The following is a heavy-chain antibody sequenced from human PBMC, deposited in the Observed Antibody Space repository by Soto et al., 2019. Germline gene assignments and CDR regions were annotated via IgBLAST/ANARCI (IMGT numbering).Heavy chain of an antibody. CDR2: ILVDGRT. Sequence: GSLRLSCAASGFICSSYDMSWVRQAPGKGLEWVSTILVDGRTFYVDSVKGRFTISRDTSQNTVYLQMNSLTAGDTALYYCAKATATGGGAFDVCGQGTMVTVSS. V-gene: IGHV3-23*01. CDR1: GFICSSYD. D-gene: IGHD2-8*02. J-gene: IGHJ3*01. CDR3: AKATATGGGAFDV.